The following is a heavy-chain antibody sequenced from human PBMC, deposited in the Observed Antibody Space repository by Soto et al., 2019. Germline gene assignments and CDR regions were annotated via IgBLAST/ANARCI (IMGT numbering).Heavy chain of an antibody. CDR2: ISPGGDRT. CDR1: GYTFTSYG. D-gene: IGHD2-21*01. V-gene: IGHV1-46*03. Sequence: ASVKVSCKASGYTFTSYGISWVRQAPGQGLEWMGWISPGGDRTTYAQKFQGRVTMTRDTSTSTVYMELSSLKSEDTAVYYCARGAYCGGDCYDYWGQGTLVTVSS. CDR3: ARGAYCGGDCYDY. J-gene: IGHJ4*02.